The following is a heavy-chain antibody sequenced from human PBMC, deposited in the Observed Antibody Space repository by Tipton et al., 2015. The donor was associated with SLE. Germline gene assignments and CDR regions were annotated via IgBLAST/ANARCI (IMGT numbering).Heavy chain of an antibody. V-gene: IGHV4-34*01. J-gene: IGHJ3*02. CDR2: GSYSGST. D-gene: IGHD2-15*01. CDR1: GGSFSAYY. CDR3: ATASGGGFFSKFFDI. Sequence: TLSLTCAVYGGSFSAYYWSWIRQPPGKGLEWIGSGSYSGSTYYSPSLKSRVTISVDTSKNQFSLKLSSVTAADTAVYYCATASGGGFFSKFFDIWGQGTMVTVSS.